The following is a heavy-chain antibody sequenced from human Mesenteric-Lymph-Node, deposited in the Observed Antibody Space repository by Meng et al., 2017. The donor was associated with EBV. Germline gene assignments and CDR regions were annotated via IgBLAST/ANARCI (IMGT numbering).Heavy chain of an antibody. Sequence: QVQLQPSGPGLVKPSXTPSPPFVISGDSVSSSSAAWTWIRQSPSRGLEWLGRTYYRSKWYNDYAVFVKSRITINPDTSKNQFSLQLNSVTPEDTAVYYCARGATSVFDLWGRGTLVTVSA. CDR3: ARGATSVFDL. J-gene: IGHJ2*01. CDR1: GDSVSSSSAA. CDR2: TYYRSKWYN. V-gene: IGHV6-1*01.